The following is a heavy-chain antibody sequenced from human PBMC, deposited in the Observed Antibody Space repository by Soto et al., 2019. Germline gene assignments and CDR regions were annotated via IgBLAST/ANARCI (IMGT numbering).Heavy chain of an antibody. V-gene: IGHV1-18*01. J-gene: IGHJ4*02. D-gene: IGHD3-10*01. CDR2: ISGSSGST. CDR3: ARGNYFGSGTFDF. CDR1: GYTFTNYG. Sequence: QVQLEQSGAEVKKPGASVKVSCKTSGYTFTNYGVSWVRQAPGQGLEWMAWISGSSGSTYYAQNFQGRLTVTTDTSTDTASVELRSLRSDDSAIYYCARGNYFGSGTFDFWGQGTPVTVSS.